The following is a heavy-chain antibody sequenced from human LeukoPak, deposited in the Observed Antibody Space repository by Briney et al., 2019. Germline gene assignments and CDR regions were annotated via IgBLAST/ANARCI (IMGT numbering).Heavy chain of an antibody. CDR2: IFPGDSDT. CDR1: GYSFTNYW. V-gene: IGHV5-51*01. D-gene: IGHD6-19*01. CDR3: ARAGTAVVERYFDY. J-gene: IGHJ4*02. Sequence: GESLKISCKGSGYSFTNYWIGWVRQMPGKGLDWMGIIFPGDSDTRYSPSFQGQVTISADKSVSTAYLQWSSLKASDTAMYYCARAGTAVVERYFDYWGQGTLVTASS.